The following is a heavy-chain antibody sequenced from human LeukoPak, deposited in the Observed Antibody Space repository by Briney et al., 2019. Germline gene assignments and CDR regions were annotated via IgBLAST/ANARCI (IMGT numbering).Heavy chain of an antibody. CDR3: AKAASNWFDP. CDR2: ISYDGSNE. J-gene: IGHJ5*02. CDR1: GFTFSSYG. Sequence: GRSLRLSCAASGFTFSSYGMHWVRQAPGKGLEWVAVISYDGSNEFYADSVKGRFTISRDNSNNTLYLQMDSLRVEDTAVYYCAKAASNWFDPWGQGTLVTVSS. V-gene: IGHV3-30*18. D-gene: IGHD6-25*01.